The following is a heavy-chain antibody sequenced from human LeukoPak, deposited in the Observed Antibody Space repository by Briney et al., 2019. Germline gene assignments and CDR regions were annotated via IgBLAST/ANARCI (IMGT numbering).Heavy chain of an antibody. J-gene: IGHJ4*02. V-gene: IGHV3-23*01. CDR1: GFTFSGYA. CDR3: AKSAASATTFLDY. D-gene: IGHD4-17*01. CDR2: IRVSGRTT. Sequence: GGSLGLSCAASGFTFSGYAMSWVRQAPGKGLEWVSGIRVSGRTTDYADSVKGRFTISRDNSKNTLDLQMNSLRAEDTAVYYCAKSAASATTFLDYWGQGTLVTVSS.